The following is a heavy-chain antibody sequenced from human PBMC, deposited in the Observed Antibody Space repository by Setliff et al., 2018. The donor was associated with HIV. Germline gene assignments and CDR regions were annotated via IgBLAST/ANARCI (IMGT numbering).Heavy chain of an antibody. CDR2: IYHTGST. D-gene: IGHD3-3*01. CDR1: GGSFSAYY. J-gene: IGHJ6*02. Sequence: SETLSLTCAVYGGSFSAYYWSWIRQPPGNGLEWIGSIYHTGSTYYKPSLKSRVTISVDTSKNQFSLKLSSVIAADTAVYYCARIFGDQGYYYGMDVWGQGTTVTVSS. V-gene: IGHV4-34*01. CDR3: ARIFGDQGYYYGMDV.